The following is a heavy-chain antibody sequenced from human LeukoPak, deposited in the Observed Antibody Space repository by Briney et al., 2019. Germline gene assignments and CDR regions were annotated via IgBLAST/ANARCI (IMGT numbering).Heavy chain of an antibody. CDR3: ARDGEMATMYYFDY. CDR2: ISYDGSNK. Sequence: GGSLRLSCAASGFTFSSYAMHWVRQAPGKGLEWVAVISYDGSNKYYVDSVKGRFTISRDNSKNTLYLQMNSLRAEDTAVYYCARDGEMATMYYFDYWGQGTLVTVSS. J-gene: IGHJ4*02. CDR1: GFTFSSYA. V-gene: IGHV3-30-3*01. D-gene: IGHD5-24*01.